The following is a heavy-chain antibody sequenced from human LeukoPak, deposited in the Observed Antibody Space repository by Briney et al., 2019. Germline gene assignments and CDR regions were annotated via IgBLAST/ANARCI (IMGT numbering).Heavy chain of an antibody. CDR1: GFTFSSYG. CDR3: AKERQRGSLDY. V-gene: IGHV3-30*18. Sequence: PGGSLRLSCAASGFTFSSYGMHWVRQAPGKGLEWVAVISYDGSYKYYADSVKGRFTISRDNSKNTLYLQMNSLRAEDTAVYYCAKERQRGSLDYWGQGTLVTVSS. CDR2: ISYDGSYK. J-gene: IGHJ4*02.